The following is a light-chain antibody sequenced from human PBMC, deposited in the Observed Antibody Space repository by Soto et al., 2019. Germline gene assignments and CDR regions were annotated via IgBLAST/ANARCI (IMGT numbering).Light chain of an antibody. CDR3: QQYNSYTWT. CDR1: QSITIW. Sequence: DIQMTQSPFTLSASVGDRVTLTCRACQSITIWLAWYQQKPGKAPKLLIYDASSLESGVPSRFSGSGSGTEFTLTISSLQPDDFATYYCQQYNSYTWTFGQGTKVDIK. V-gene: IGKV1-5*01. J-gene: IGKJ1*01. CDR2: DAS.